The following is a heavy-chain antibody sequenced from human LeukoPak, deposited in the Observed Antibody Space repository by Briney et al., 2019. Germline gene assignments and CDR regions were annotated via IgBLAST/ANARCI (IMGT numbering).Heavy chain of an antibody. CDR2: IKQDGSEK. Sequence: GGSLRLSCAASGFTMSSYWMSWVRQAPGKGLEWVANIKQDGSEKYYVDSVKGRFTISRDNAKNSLYLQMNSLRAEDTAVYYCARFIAAPYYFDYWGRGTLVTVSS. V-gene: IGHV3-7*01. D-gene: IGHD6-13*01. J-gene: IGHJ4*02. CDR1: GFTMSSYW. CDR3: ARFIAAPYYFDY.